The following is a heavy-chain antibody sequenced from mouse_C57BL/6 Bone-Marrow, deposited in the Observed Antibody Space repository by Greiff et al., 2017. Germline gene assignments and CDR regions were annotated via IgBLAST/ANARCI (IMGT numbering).Heavy chain of an antibody. CDR3: ARSYDYDDYTMDY. V-gene: IGHV1-64*01. J-gene: IGHJ4*01. Sequence: VQLQQSGAELVKPGASVKLSCKASGYTFTNYWTHWVKQRPGQGLEWIGMMHPNGGSPDYNEKFKSEATLSVDKSSRTAYMELSSLTSEDSAVYYCARSYDYDDYTMDYWGQGTSVTVSS. D-gene: IGHD2-4*01. CDR1: GYTFTNYW. CDR2: MHPNGGSP.